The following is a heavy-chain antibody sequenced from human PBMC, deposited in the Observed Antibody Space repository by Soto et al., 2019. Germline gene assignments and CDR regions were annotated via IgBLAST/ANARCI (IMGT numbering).Heavy chain of an antibody. CDR3: AREYYDYIWGSYRPRRGYDY. Sequence: GGSLRLSCAASGFTFSSYSMNWVRQAPGKGLEWVSSISSSSSYIYYADSVKGRFTISGDNAKNSLYLQMNSLRAEDTAVYYCAREYYDYIWGSYRPRRGYDYWGQGTLVTVSS. CDR2: ISSSSSYI. D-gene: IGHD3-16*02. V-gene: IGHV3-21*01. J-gene: IGHJ4*02. CDR1: GFTFSSYS.